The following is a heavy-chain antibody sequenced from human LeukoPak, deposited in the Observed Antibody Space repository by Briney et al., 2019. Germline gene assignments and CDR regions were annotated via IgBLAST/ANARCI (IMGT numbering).Heavy chain of an antibody. V-gene: IGHV3-23*01. CDR3: AKDLPTKCRGDCPSDY. D-gene: IGHD2-21*02. CDR1: GFTFRSYA. Sequence: GGSLRLSCAASGFTFRSYAMNWVRQAPGKGLEWVSGISDSGGRTYYAESVKGRFAISRDNSKNTLYLQMSSLRVEDTAVYYCAKDLPTKCRGDCPSDYWGQGTLVTVSS. J-gene: IGHJ4*02. CDR2: ISDSGGRT.